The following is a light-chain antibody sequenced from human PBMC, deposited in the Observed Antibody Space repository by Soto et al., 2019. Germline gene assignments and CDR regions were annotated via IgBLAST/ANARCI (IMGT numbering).Light chain of an antibody. CDR3: QQYYRFLLT. CDR1: QSISHW. Sequence: DIQMTQSPSTLSASVGARVPITCRASQSISHWLAWYQQKPGKAPKLLIYDASSLESGVPSRFSGSGSVTEFTLTITCLQPEDFATYYGQQYYRFLLTFFGWTKMEFK. V-gene: IGKV1-5*01. J-gene: IGKJ4*01. CDR2: DAS.